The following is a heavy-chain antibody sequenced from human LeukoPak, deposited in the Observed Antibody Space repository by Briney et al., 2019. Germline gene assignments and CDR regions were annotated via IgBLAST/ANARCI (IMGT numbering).Heavy chain of an antibody. D-gene: IGHD3-22*01. CDR2: IKQDGSEK. CDR1: GLTLSRFW. Sequence: PGGSLTLSCAASGLTLSRFWMSWVRQAPGKGLEAVANIKQDGSEKYYVHSVKGRFTISRDNAKNSLYLQMNSLRVEDTAVYYCARGEYYYDGGYWGQGTLVTVSS. V-gene: IGHV3-7*04. CDR3: ARGEYYYDGGY. J-gene: IGHJ1*01.